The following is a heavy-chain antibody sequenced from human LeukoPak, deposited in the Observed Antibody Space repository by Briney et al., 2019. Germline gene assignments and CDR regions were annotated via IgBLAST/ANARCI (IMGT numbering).Heavy chain of an antibody. D-gene: IGHD4-23*01. CDR1: GGSFSGYY. J-gene: IGHJ3*02. CDR2: INHSGST. Sequence: SETLSLTCAVYGGSFSGYYWSWIRQPPGKGLEWIGEINHSGSTNYNPSLKSRVTISVDTSKNQFSLKLSSVTAADMAVYYCARSKTTVVRRHAFDIWGQGTMVTVSS. V-gene: IGHV4-34*01. CDR3: ARSKTTVVRRHAFDI.